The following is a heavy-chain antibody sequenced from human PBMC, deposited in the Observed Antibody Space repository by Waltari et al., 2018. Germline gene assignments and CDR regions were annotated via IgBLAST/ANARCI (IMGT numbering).Heavy chain of an antibody. CDR2: IIPIFGTA. J-gene: IGHJ4*02. V-gene: IGHV1-69*01. D-gene: IGHD6-13*01. Sequence: QVQLVQSGADVKKPGSSVKVSCKASGGTFSSYAISWVRQAPGQGLEWMGGIIPIFGTANYAQKFQGRVTMTADESTSTAYMELSSLRAEDTAVYYCASPSSSWSRPTQFDYWGQGTLVTVSS. CDR3: ASPSSSWSRPTQFDY. CDR1: GGTFSSYA.